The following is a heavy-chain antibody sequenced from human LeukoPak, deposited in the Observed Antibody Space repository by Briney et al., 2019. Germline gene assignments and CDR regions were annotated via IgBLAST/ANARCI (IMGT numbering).Heavy chain of an antibody. D-gene: IGHD2-15*01. CDR1: GFTFGDYA. CDR3: TRGYCSGGSCHLFDY. J-gene: IGHJ4*02. V-gene: IGHV3-49*03. CDR2: IRSKAYGGTT. Sequence: GGSLRLSCTASGFTFGDYAMSWLRQAPGKGLEWVGFIRSKAYGGTTEYAASVKGRFTISRDDSKSIAYLQMNSLKTEDTAVYYCTRGYCSGGSCHLFDYWGQGTLVTVSS.